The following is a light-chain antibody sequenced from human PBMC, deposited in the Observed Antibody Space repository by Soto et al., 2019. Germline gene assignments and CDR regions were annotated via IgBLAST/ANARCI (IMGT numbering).Light chain of an antibody. V-gene: IGKV3-20*01. CDR3: QYYGGSPYT. J-gene: IGKJ2*01. CDR2: GAS. Sequence: EIVLTQSPGTLSLSPGERATLSCRASQSVNSAGLAWYQQKPGQAPRLLIYGASRRAAGIPDRFSGSGSGTDFILTISRLGPEDFAVYYCQYYGGSPYTFGQGTKVEIK. CDR1: QSVNSAG.